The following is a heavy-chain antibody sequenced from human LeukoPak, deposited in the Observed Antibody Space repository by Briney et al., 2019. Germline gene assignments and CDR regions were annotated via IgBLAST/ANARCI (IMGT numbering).Heavy chain of an antibody. V-gene: IGHV3-21*01. D-gene: IGHD2-21*02. J-gene: IGHJ4*02. Sequence: GGSLRLSCAASGFTFSGYAMSWVRQAPGKGLEWVSSISSSSAYMHYADSVKGRFTSSRDNAKNSLYLQMNSLRAEDTAVYYCARVAYCGGDCYSYYFGYWGQGTLVTVSS. CDR2: ISSSSAYM. CDR1: GFTFSGYA. CDR3: ARVAYCGGDCYSYYFGY.